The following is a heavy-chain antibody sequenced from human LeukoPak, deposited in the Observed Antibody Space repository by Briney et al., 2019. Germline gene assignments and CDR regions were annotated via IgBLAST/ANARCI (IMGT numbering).Heavy chain of an antibody. CDR2: IIPILGIA. CDR3: ARVGNYYDSSGLFDY. CDR1: GGTFSSYA. D-gene: IGHD3-22*01. V-gene: IGHV1-69*04. J-gene: IGHJ4*02. Sequence: SVKVSCKASGGTFSSYAISWVRQAPGQGVERMGRIIPILGIANYAQKFQGRVTITADKSTSTAYMELSSLRSEVTAVYYCARVGNYYDSSGLFDYWGQGTLVTVSS.